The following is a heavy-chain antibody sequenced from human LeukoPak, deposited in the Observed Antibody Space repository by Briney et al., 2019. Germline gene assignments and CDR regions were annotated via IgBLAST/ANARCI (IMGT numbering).Heavy chain of an antibody. CDR1: GFTFSSYA. CDR3: ARDCGGDCWYAFDI. Sequence: GGSLRLSCAASGFTFSSYAMHWVRQAPGKGLEYVSAISSNGGSTYYANSVKGRFTISRDNSKNTLYLQMGSLRAEDMAVYYCARDCGGDCWYAFDIWGQGTMVTVSS. CDR2: ISSNGGST. V-gene: IGHV3-64*01. D-gene: IGHD2-21*02. J-gene: IGHJ3*02.